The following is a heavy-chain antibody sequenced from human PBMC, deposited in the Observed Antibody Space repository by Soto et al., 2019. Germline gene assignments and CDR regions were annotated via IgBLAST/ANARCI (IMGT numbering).Heavy chain of an antibody. CDR3: ARDRGYCSGGRCSSDWFDP. V-gene: IGHV1-18*01. Sequence: QVQLVQSGAEVKKPGASVKVSCKASGYTFISFAVSWVRQAPGQGLEWMGWISPYTGNTNYARELQGRVTMTTDTSTYTAYMELRSLRSDDTAVYYCARDRGYCSGGRCSSDWFDPWGQGTLVTVSS. CDR1: GYTFISFA. J-gene: IGHJ5*02. CDR2: ISPYTGNT. D-gene: IGHD2-15*01.